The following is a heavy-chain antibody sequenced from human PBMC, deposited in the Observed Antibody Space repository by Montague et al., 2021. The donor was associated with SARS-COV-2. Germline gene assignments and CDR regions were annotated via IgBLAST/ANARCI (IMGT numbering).Heavy chain of an antibody. CDR1: GESIDHDS. J-gene: IGHJ4*02. V-gene: IGHV4-59*01. Sequence: SETLSLTCSVSGESIDHDSCSCIWHPPAPEPETSGSIFSSAITGHTPSLRRRVSMSIDMSSSHFSLQLTTLTSADTAVYSCARGQRGFPFWGQGKLVTVSP. CDR2: IFSSAIT. CDR3: ARGQRGFPF. D-gene: IGHD5-12*01.